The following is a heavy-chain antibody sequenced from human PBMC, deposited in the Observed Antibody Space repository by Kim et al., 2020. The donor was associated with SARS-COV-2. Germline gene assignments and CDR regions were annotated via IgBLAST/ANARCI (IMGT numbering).Heavy chain of an antibody. Sequence: GGSLRLSCAASGFTFSSYSMNWVRQAPGKGLEWVSSISSSSSYIYYADSVKGRFTISRDNAKNSLYLQMNSLRAEDTAVYYCARDPTTESMMQQLDLGGDYWGQGTLVTVSS. CDR1: GFTFSSYS. CDR2: ISSSSSYI. D-gene: IGHD6-13*01. V-gene: IGHV3-21*01. J-gene: IGHJ4*02. CDR3: ARDPTTESMMQQLDLGGDY.